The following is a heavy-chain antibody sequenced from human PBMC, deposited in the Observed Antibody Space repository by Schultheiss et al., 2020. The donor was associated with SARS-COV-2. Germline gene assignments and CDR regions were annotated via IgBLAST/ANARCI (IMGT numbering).Heavy chain of an antibody. D-gene: IGHD3-3*01. CDR1: GGSFSGYY. J-gene: IGHJ4*02. CDR3: ARDQGDDFAIDY. V-gene: IGHV4-34*01. Sequence: SETLSLTCAVYGGSFSGYYWSWIRQPPGKGLEWIGEINHSGSTNYNPSLKSRVTISVDTSKNQFSLKLSSVTAADTAVYYCARDQGDDFAIDYWGQGTLVTVSS. CDR2: INHSGST.